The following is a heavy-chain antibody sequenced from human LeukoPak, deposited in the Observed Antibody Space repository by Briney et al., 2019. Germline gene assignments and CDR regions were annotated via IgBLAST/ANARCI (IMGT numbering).Heavy chain of an antibody. Sequence: PSETLSLTCAVYGGSFSGYYWSWIRQPAEKGLEWIGRIYTSGRTNYNPSLKSRVTISVDTSKNQFSLKLTSVTAADTAVYYCASQTLTDDAFDIWGQGTMVTVSS. CDR1: GGSFSGYY. J-gene: IGHJ3*02. CDR2: IYTSGRT. CDR3: ASQTLTDDAFDI. V-gene: IGHV4-59*10. D-gene: IGHD1-20*01.